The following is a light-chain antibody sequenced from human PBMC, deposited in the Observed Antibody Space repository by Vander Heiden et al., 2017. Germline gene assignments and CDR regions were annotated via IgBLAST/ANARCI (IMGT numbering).Light chain of an antibody. Sequence: DVQFTQSPSSLSASVGDRVTITCRARQGISSYFAWYQQKPGKAPKLLIYAASTLQSGVPSRFSGSGSGTEFTLTISSLQPEDFATYYCQQLNSYLTWTFGQGTKVEIK. CDR3: QQLNSYLTWT. CDR2: AAS. J-gene: IGKJ1*01. V-gene: IGKV1-9*01. CDR1: QGISSY.